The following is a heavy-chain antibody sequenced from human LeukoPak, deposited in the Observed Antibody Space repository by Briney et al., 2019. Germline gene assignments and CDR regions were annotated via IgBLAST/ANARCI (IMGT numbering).Heavy chain of an antibody. V-gene: IGHV3-53*01. CDR2: IYSGGST. CDR3: HSATYYYDSRTFDY. CDR1: GFTVSSNY. Sequence: AGGSLRLSCAASGFTVSSNYMSWVRQAPGKGLEWVSVIYSGGSTYYADSVKGRFTISRDNSKNTLYLQMNSLRAEDTAVYYCHSATYYYDSRTFDYWGQGTLVTVSS. D-gene: IGHD3-22*01. J-gene: IGHJ4*02.